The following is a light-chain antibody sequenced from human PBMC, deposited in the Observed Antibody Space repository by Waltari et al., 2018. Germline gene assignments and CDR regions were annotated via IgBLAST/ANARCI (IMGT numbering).Light chain of an antibody. Sequence: EIVMTQSPATLSVSPGERATLSCRASQSVSSSLAWYQPQPGQAPRLLIYDTSTRAIGIPARFSGSGSGTDFTLTISSLQSEDFAVYYCQQYDNWPPLTFGGGTKVEIK. CDR3: QQYDNWPPLT. V-gene: IGKV3-15*01. J-gene: IGKJ4*01. CDR1: QSVSSS. CDR2: DTS.